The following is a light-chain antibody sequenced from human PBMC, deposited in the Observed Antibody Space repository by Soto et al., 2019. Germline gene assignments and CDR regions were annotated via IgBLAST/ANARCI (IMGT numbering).Light chain of an antibody. CDR2: GAS. J-gene: IGLJ1*01. CDR1: TGAVTIPYY. V-gene: IGLV7-43*01. CDR3: LLYFGDAPHYV. Sequence: QAVVTQEPSLTVSPGGTVTLTCASSTGAVTIPYYPNWFQQKPGQAPRALIYGASNKHSWTPARFSGSLLGGKAALTLSGAQPEDEAEYDCLLYFGDAPHYVFGTGTKVTVL.